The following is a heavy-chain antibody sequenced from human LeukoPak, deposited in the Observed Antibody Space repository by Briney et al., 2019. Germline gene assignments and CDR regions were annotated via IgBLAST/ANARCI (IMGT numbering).Heavy chain of an antibody. Sequence: ASVKVSCKASGGTFSSYAISGVRQAPGQGLEWMGGIIPIFGTANYAQKFQGRVTITTDESTSTAYMELSSLRSEDTAVYYCARVASNAFDIWGQGTMVTVSS. J-gene: IGHJ3*02. CDR3: ARVASNAFDI. CDR1: GGTFSSYA. V-gene: IGHV1-69*05. CDR2: IIPIFGTA.